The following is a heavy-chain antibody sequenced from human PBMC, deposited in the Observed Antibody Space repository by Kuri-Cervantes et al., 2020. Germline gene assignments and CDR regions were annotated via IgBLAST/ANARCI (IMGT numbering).Heavy chain of an antibody. CDR2: ISAYNGNT. J-gene: IGHJ4*02. Sequence: AAVKVSNSSGYTFTSYGISWVRQHPVQGLEWMGWISAYNGNTNYAQKLHGSVTMTTDTSTSIAYKELRSLRSDDTAVYYCATASGYCSGGSCQNWGQGTLVTVSS. V-gene: IGHV1-18*01. D-gene: IGHD2-15*01. CDR1: GYTFTSYG. CDR3: ATASGYCSGGSCQN.